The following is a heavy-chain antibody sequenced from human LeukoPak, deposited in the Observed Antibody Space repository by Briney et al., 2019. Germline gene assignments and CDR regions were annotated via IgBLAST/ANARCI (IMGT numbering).Heavy chain of an antibody. CDR3: ARGLYCSGGSCYGRRAFDI. CDR2: INHSGST. D-gene: IGHD2-15*01. J-gene: IGHJ3*02. CDR1: GGSISSSSYY. V-gene: IGHV4-39*07. Sequence: SETLSLTCTVSGGSISSSSYYWGWIRQPPGKGLEWIGEINHSGSTNYNPSLKSRVTISVDTSKNQFSLKLSSVTAADTAVYYCARGLYCSGGSCYGRRAFDIWGQGTMVTVSS.